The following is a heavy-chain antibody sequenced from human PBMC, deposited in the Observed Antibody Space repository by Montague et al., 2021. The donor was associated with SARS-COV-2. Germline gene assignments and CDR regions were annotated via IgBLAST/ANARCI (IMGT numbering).Heavy chain of an antibody. Sequence: PALVKPTQTLTLTCTFSGFSLATSGMSVSWIRQPPGKALEWLALIDWDDDKYYTTSLKTRLTISKDTSKNQVVLTMSNMDPVDTATYYCARKSPSTGAEASFFFDXWGQGALVTVSA. CDR1: GFSLATSGMS. D-gene: IGHD2-8*02. J-gene: IGHJ4*02. V-gene: IGHV2-70*01. CDR3: ARKSPSTGAEASFFFDX. CDR2: IDWDDDK.